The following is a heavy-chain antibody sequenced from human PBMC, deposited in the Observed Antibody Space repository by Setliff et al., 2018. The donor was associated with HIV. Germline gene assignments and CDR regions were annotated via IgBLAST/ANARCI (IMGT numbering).Heavy chain of an antibody. D-gene: IGHD3-16*01. CDR3: ARDFRGGGFDP. J-gene: IGHJ5*02. Sequence: ASVKVSCKASGYTFTGYYMHWVRQAPGQGLEWMGWINPNNGGTNYAQKFQGRVTMTRDTSISTAYMELSSLGSEDTAVYYCARDFRGGGFDPWGQGTLVTVSS. CDR1: GYTFTGYY. CDR2: INPNNGGT. V-gene: IGHV1-2*02.